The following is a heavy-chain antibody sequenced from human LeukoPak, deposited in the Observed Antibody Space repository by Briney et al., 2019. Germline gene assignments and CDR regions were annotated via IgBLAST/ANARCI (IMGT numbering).Heavy chain of an antibody. CDR2: ISSGSRYM. Sequence: PGGSLRLSCAASGFTFSTYSMNWVRQAPGKGLQWVSSISSGSRYMYYADSVKGRFTISRDNAKNSLYLLMNSLRAEDTAVYYCATDVRDEYSSGWYPIGYWGQGTLVTVSS. CDR1: GFTFSTYS. J-gene: IGHJ4*02. CDR3: ATDVRDEYSSGWYPIGY. V-gene: IGHV3-21*01. D-gene: IGHD6-19*01.